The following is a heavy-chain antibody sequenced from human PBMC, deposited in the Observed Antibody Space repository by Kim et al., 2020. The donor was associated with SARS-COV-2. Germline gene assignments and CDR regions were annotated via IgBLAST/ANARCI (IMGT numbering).Heavy chain of an antibody. J-gene: IGHJ4*02. CDR3: ASVYPPDGDYEALVDY. Sequence: GGSLRLSCAVSGFTFSTYALHWVRQAPGKGLEWVAVISYDGYNKYYADSVKGRFTISRDNSKNTLFLQMNSLRAEDTAVYYCASVYPPDGDYEALVDYWGQGTLVTVSS. CDR2: ISYDGYNK. D-gene: IGHD4-17*01. CDR1: GFTFSTYA. V-gene: IGHV3-30-3*01.